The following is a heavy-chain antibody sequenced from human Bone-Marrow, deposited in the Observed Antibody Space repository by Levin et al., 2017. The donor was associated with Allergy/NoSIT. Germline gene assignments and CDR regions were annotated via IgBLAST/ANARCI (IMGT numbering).Heavy chain of an antibody. J-gene: IGHJ6*02. V-gene: IGHV4-34*01. Sequence: PSETLSLTCAVYGGSFSGYYWSWIRQPPGKGLEWIGEINHSGSTNYNPSLKSRVTISVDTSKNQFSLKLSSVTAADTAVYYCARRDSSTSTIYYYGMDVWGQGTTVTVSS. CDR3: ARRDSSTSTIYYYGMDV. D-gene: IGHD2-2*01. CDR2: INHSGST. CDR1: GGSFSGYY.